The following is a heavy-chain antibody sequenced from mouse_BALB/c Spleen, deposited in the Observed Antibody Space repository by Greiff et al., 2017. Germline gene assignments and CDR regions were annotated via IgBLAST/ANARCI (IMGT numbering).Heavy chain of an antibody. J-gene: IGHJ2*01. CDR3: ARGTGTNYFDY. Sequence: QVQLQQSGAELVKPGASVKLSCKTSGYTFTSYWIQWVKQRPGQGLGWIGEIFPGTGTTYYNEKFKGKATLTIDTSSSTAYMQLSSLTSEDSAVYFCARGTGTNYFDYWGQGTTLTVSS. CDR1: GYTFTSYW. V-gene: IGHV1S132*01. D-gene: IGHD4-1*01. CDR2: IFPGTGTT.